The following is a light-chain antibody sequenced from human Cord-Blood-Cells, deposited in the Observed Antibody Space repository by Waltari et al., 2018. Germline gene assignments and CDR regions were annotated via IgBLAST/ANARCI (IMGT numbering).Light chain of an antibody. J-gene: IGLJ2*01. Sequence: QSALTQPASVSGSHGKSITISCTGTSHDVGGYNYVCWYQQHPGKAPKLMIYDVSNRPSGVSNRFSGSKSGNTASLTISGLQAEDEADYYCSSYTSSSTLVFGGGTKLTVL. CDR2: DVS. CDR3: SSYTSSSTLV. V-gene: IGLV2-14*01. CDR1: SHDVGGYNY.